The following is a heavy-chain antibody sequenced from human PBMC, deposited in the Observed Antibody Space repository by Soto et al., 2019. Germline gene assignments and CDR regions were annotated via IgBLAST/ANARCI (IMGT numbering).Heavy chain of an antibody. CDR1: ADTFSSSA. V-gene: IGHV1-69*01. CDR3: ARNLISNYHYYGMDV. Sequence: QVQLVQSGAEVKKPGSSVKVSCKASADTFSSSAFSWVRQAPGQGLEWMGGIIPFFHAANYAQRFQGRVTTTADDSTRTVYMELSSLRSEDTAVYYCARNLISNYHYYGMDVWGQGTTVTVSS. CDR2: IIPFFHAA. J-gene: IGHJ6*02.